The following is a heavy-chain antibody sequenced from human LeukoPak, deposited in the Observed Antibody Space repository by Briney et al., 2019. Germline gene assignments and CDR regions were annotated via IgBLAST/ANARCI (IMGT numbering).Heavy chain of an antibody. CDR1: GFTFSGYA. J-gene: IGHJ6*03. Sequence: GGSLRLSCAASGFTFSGYAVHWVRQAPGKGLQWVAAISYDGYNKYYADSLKGRFTISRENSKNTLWLQMNSLRAEDTAVYYCARGGMYDSYYFFCMDVWGKGTTVTVSS. D-gene: IGHD3-22*01. V-gene: IGHV3-30*01. CDR3: ARGGMYDSYYFFCMDV. CDR2: ISYDGYNK.